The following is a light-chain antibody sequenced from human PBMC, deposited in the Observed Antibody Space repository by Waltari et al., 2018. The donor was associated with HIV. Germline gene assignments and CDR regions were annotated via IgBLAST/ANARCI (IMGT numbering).Light chain of an antibody. CDR2: AAS. CDR3: QQYKGYPLT. Sequence: DIQMTQSPSSLSASVGDRVTITCRASHDISNYLAWFQQRPVEAPKSLIYAASTLQSGVPSKFRGSGSETYFTLTINSLQSADSATYYCQQYKGYPLTFGQGTRLEIK. V-gene: IGKV1-16*02. J-gene: IGKJ5*01. CDR1: HDISNY.